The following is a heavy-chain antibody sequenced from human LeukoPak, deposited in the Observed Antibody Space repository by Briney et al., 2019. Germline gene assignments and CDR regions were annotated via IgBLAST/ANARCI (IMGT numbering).Heavy chain of an antibody. CDR2: ISGNGGSA. CDR1: GFTFSTYA. J-gene: IGHJ4*02. D-gene: IGHD4-17*01. CDR3: AKDLPTVNTWIYFDY. V-gene: IGHV3-23*01. Sequence: GGSLRLSCAASGFTFSTYALSWVRQAPGKGLEWVSSISGNGGSAYYTDSEKGRFTISRDNSKNTLYLQMNSLRAEDTAVYYCAKDLPTVNTWIYFDYWGQGTLVTVSS.